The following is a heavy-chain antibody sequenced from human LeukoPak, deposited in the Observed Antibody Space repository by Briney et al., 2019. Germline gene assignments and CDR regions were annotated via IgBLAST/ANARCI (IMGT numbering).Heavy chain of an antibody. V-gene: IGHV3-11*06. J-gene: IGHJ3*02. Sequence: GRFTISRGNAKNSLYLQMNSLRAEDTAVYYCARVGLASAFDIWGQGTMVTVSS. CDR3: ARVGLASAFDI. D-gene: IGHD6-19*01.